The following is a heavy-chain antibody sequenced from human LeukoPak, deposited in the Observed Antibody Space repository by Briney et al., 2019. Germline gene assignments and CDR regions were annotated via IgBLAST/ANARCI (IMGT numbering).Heavy chain of an antibody. J-gene: IGHJ4*02. CDR3: ARGLAY. D-gene: IGHD5-12*01. V-gene: IGHV4-34*01. Sequence: SETLSLTCAVYGGSFSGYYWSWIRQPPGRGLEWIGEINHSGSTNYNPSLKSRVTISVDTSKNQFSLKLSSVTAADTAVYYCARGLAYWGQGTLVTVSS. CDR1: GGSFSGYY. CDR2: INHSGST.